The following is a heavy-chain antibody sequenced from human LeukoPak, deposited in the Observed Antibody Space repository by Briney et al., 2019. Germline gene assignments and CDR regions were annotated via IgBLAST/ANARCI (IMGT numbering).Heavy chain of an antibody. CDR3: ARAGNYDFWSGYYYGMDV. Sequence: GGSLRLSCAASGFVFNNYGMHWVRQAPGKGLEWVAVISYDGGNKYYADSVKGRFTISRDNSKNTLYLQMNSLRAEDTAVYYCARAGNYDFWSGYYYGMDVWGQGTTVTVSS. CDR1: GFVFNNYG. V-gene: IGHV3-30*19. D-gene: IGHD3-3*01. CDR2: ISYDGGNK. J-gene: IGHJ6*02.